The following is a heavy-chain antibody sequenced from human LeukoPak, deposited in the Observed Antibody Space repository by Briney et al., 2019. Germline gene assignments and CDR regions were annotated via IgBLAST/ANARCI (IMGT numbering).Heavy chain of an antibody. J-gene: IGHJ4*02. CDR1: GGSISSSSYY. CDR3: ARRALYRHYDY. D-gene: IGHD4-11*01. Sequence: SETLSLTCTVSGGSISSSSYYWGWIRQPPGKGLEWIGSIYYSGSTYYNPSLKSRVTISVDTSKNQFSLKLSSVTAADTAVYYCARRALYRHYDYWGQGTLVTVSS. CDR2: IYYSGST. V-gene: IGHV4-39*01.